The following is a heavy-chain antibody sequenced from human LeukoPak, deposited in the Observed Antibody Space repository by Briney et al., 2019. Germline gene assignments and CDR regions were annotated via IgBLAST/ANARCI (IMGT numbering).Heavy chain of an antibody. CDR2: ISAYNGNT. D-gene: IGHD6-19*01. Sequence: ASVKVSCKASGYTFTSYDINWVRQATGQGLEWMGWISAYNGNTNYAQKLQGRVTMTTDTSTSTAYMELRSLRSDDTAVYYCARESSSGWANWFDPWGQGTLVTVSS. J-gene: IGHJ5*02. CDR3: ARESSSGWANWFDP. V-gene: IGHV1-18*01. CDR1: GYTFTSYD.